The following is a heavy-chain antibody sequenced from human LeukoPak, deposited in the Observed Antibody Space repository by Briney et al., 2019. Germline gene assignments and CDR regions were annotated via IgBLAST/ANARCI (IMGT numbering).Heavy chain of an antibody. Sequence: GRSLRLSCAASGFTFSSYGMHWVRQAPGKGLEWVAVISYDGSSKYYADSVKGRFTISRDNSKNTLYLQMNSLRAEDTAVYYCAKPQGTAMALDYWGQGTLVTVSS. D-gene: IGHD5-18*01. CDR3: AKPQGTAMALDY. J-gene: IGHJ4*02. V-gene: IGHV3-30*18. CDR1: GFTFSSYG. CDR2: ISYDGSSK.